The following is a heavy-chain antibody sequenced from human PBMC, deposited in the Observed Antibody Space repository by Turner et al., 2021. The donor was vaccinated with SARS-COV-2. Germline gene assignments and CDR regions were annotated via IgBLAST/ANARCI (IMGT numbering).Heavy chain of an antibody. J-gene: IGHJ6*02. CDR1: GCSLRSSSYY. CDR2: IDYSGST. V-gene: IGHV4-39*01. Sequence: LQLQESGPGLVKPSETLSLTCPVSGCSLRSSSYYWGWIRQPPGKGLEWIGSIDYSGSTYYNPSLKSRVNISVDTSKNQFSLKLSSVTAADTAVYYCAGEEVVFRASHTLYYYGMDVWGQGTTVTVSS. CDR3: AGEEVVFRASHTLYYYGMDV. D-gene: IGHD3-22*01.